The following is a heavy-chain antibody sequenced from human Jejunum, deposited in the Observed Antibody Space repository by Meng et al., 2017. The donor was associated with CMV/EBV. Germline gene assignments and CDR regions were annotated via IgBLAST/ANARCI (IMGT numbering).Heavy chain of an antibody. CDR1: GYIFNNYG. CDR2: ISAYNGNT. J-gene: IGHJ5*02. V-gene: IGHV1-18*01. Sequence: QVQLGPSGAGVKKPGASVKVSCKASGYIFNNYGVSWVRQAPGQGPEWMGWISAYNGNTNYAQNFQGRFTMTTDTSTSTAYMELRSLRSDDTAVYYCARDLPGGTKGTWLDLWGQGTLVTVSS. CDR3: ARDLPGGTKGTWLDL. D-gene: IGHD1-14*01.